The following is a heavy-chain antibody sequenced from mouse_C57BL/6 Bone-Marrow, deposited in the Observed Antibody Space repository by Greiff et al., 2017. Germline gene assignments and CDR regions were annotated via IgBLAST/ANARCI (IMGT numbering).Heavy chain of an antibody. J-gene: IGHJ1*03. D-gene: IGHD1-1*01. CDR3: ARRALYGSSYWYFDV. Sequence: QVQLKESGPGILQPSQTLSLTCSFSGFSLSTFGMGVGWIRQPSGKGLEWLAHIWWDDDKYYNPALKSRLTISKDTSKNQVFLKIANVDTADTATYYCARRALYGSSYWYFDVWGTGTTVTVSS. V-gene: IGHV8-8*01. CDR2: IWWDDDK. CDR1: GFSLSTFGMG.